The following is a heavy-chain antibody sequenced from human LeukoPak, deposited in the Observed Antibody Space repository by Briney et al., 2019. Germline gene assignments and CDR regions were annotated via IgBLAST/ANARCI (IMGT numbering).Heavy chain of an antibody. Sequence: GGSLRLSCAASGFTFSSYSMNWVRQAPGKGLEWVSSISSSSSYIYYADSVKGRFTISRDNAKDSLYLQMNSLRAEDTAVYYCASGRYCSGGSCYMDYWGQGTLVTVSS. CDR1: GFTFSSYS. V-gene: IGHV3-21*01. CDR3: ASGRYCSGGSCYMDY. D-gene: IGHD2-15*01. CDR2: ISSSSSYI. J-gene: IGHJ4*02.